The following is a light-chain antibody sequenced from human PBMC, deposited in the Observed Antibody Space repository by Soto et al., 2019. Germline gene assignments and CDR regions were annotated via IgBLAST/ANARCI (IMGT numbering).Light chain of an antibody. CDR1: SSDVGSYKL. CDR3: CSSAGTSTHTV. J-gene: IGLJ7*01. V-gene: IGLV2-23*02. Sequence: QSALTQPASVSGSPGQSITISCTGTSSDVGSYKLVSWYQQHPGKAPKLMISEVSKRPSGISDRFSGSKSGSTASLTISGLQAADEADYYCCSSAGTSTHTVFGGGTQLTVL. CDR2: EVS.